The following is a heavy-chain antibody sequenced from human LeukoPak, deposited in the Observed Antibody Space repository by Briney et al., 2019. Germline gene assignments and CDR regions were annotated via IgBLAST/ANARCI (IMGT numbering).Heavy chain of an antibody. Sequence: GGSLRPSCAASGFTFSSYAMSWVRQAPGKGLEWVSAISGSGGSTYYADSVKGRFTISRDNSKNTLYLQMNSLRAEDTAVYYCARKAVAGTFEDYWGQGTLVTVSS. D-gene: IGHD6-19*01. CDR2: ISGSGGST. V-gene: IGHV3-23*01. CDR3: ARKAVAGTFEDY. J-gene: IGHJ4*02. CDR1: GFTFSSYA.